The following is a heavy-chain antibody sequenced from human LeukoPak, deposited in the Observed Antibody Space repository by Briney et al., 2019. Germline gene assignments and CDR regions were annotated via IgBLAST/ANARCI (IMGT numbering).Heavy chain of an antibody. V-gene: IGHV3-7*01. CDR1: GFTFSSYS. J-gene: IGHJ4*02. D-gene: IGHD3-3*01. Sequence: GGSLRLSCAASGFTFSSYSMNWVRQAPGKGLEWVGNIKPDGTEKYYGDSVKGDSVKGRFTISRDNAKNSIYLQMNSLRAEDTAFYYCAADRWGFFNYWGQGTLVTVSS. CDR3: AADRWGFFNY. CDR2: IKPDGTEK.